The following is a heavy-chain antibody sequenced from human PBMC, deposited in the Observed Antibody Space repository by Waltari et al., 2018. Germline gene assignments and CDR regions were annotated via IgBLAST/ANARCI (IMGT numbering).Heavy chain of an antibody. Sequence: VQLQESGPGLVKPSETLSLTCTVSGGSISTYYWSWIRQPAGKGLEWIGRIYATGSTNYNPSLKSRVTMSVDTSKNQFSLKLGSVTAADTAVYYCARLPYNNIYFYYYMDVWGKGTTVTVSS. CDR2: IYATGST. V-gene: IGHV4-4*07. D-gene: IGHD3-10*01. CDR3: ARLPYNNIYFYYYMDV. CDR1: GGSISTYY. J-gene: IGHJ6*03.